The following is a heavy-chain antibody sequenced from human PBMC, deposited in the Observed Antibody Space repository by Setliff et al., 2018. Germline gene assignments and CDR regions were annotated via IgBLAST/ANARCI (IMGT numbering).Heavy chain of an antibody. Sequence: GASVKVSCKASGGTFSSCAISWVRQAPGQGLEWMGGIIPILGIANYAQKFQGRVTITADKSTSTAYMELSSLRSEDTAVYYCARDRGTREQDAFDIWGQGTMVTVSS. CDR1: GGTFSSCA. J-gene: IGHJ3*02. V-gene: IGHV1-69*10. CDR3: ARDRGTREQDAFDI. D-gene: IGHD1-26*01. CDR2: IIPILGIA.